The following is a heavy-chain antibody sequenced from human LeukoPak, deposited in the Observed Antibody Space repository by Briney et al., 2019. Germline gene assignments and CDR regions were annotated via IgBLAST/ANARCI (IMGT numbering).Heavy chain of an antibody. V-gene: IGHV1-69*13. CDR1: GGTFSSYA. CDR2: IIPIFGTA. Sequence: SVKVSCKASGGTFSSYAISWVRQAPGQGLEWMGGIIPIFGTANYAQKFQGRVTITADESTSTAYMELSSLRSEDTAVYYCARDSLPGSGHDYWAREPWSPSPQ. CDR3: ARDSLPGSGHDY. J-gene: IGHJ4*02. D-gene: IGHD6-19*01.